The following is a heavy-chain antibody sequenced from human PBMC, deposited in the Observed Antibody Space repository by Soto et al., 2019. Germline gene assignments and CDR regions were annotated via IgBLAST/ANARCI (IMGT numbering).Heavy chain of an antibody. CDR3: TKDILPGGVDV. J-gene: IGHJ6*02. Sequence: EVQLVESGGGLVQPGRSLRLSCAASGFSLDYAMHWVRQAPGKGLEWVSGIYWNSDRIDYAASVNGRFTISRDNAKNSLSLQMNSLRPEDTAVYYCTKDILPGGVDVWGQGTSVTVYS. D-gene: IGHD1-26*01. CDR1: GFSLDYA. V-gene: IGHV3-9*01. CDR2: IYWNSDRI.